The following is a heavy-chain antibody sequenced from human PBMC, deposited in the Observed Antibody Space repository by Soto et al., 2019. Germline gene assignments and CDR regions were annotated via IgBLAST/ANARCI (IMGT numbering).Heavy chain of an antibody. V-gene: IGHV4-39*01. Sequence: SETLSLTCTVSGGSISSSSYYWGWIRQPPGKGLEWIGSIYYSGSTYYNPSLKSRVTISVDTSKNQFSLKLSSVTAADTALYYCARHQRSRAMVAATPDYWGQGTLVTVSS. D-gene: IGHD2-15*01. CDR1: GGSISSSSYY. J-gene: IGHJ4*02. CDR3: ARHQRSRAMVAATPDY. CDR2: IYYSGST.